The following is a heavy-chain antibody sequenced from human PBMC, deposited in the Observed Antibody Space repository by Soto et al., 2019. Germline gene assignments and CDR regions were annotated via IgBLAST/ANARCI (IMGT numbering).Heavy chain of an antibody. V-gene: IGHV5-51*01. CDR2: IYPGDSET. D-gene: IGHD1-26*01. J-gene: IGHJ3*02. CDR1: GNDFGTYW. Sequence: PGESLKISCQVSGNDFGTYWIAWVRQTPGRGLEWVGFIYPGDSETRYSPSFEGHVTISADRSSKTAYLQWRGLKASDTATYYCAGHRRAIVATTDPLDIWGQGTKVTVSS. CDR3: AGHRRAIVATTDPLDI.